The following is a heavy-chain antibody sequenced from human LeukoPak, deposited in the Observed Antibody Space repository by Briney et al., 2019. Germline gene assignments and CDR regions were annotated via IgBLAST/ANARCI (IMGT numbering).Heavy chain of an antibody. CDR1: GYTFTSYD. D-gene: IGHD3-10*01. Sequence: ASVKVSCKASGYTFTSYDINWVRQATGQGLEWMGWMNPNSGNTGYAQKFQGRVTMTRNTSISTAYMELSRLRSDDTAVYYCARTGGLLWFGELDYWGQGTLVSVFS. CDR2: MNPNSGNT. CDR3: ARTGGLLWFGELDY. J-gene: IGHJ4*02. V-gene: IGHV1-8*01.